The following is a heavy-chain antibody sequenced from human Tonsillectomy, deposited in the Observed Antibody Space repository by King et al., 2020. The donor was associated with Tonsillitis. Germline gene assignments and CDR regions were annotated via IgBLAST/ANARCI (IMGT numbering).Heavy chain of an antibody. CDR1: GFTFSSYW. CDR2: INSDGSST. D-gene: IGHD3-10*01. J-gene: IGHJ6*02. Sequence: EVQLVESGGGLVQPGGSLRLSCAASGFTFSSYWMHWVRQAPGKGLVWVSRINSDGSSTAYADSVKGRFTISRDNAKNTLYLQMNTLRAEDAAVYYCVRGNQYGSRSYYAPRRSSYGMDVWGQGTTVTVSS. CDR3: VRGNQYGSRSYYAPRRSSYGMDV. V-gene: IGHV3-74*01.